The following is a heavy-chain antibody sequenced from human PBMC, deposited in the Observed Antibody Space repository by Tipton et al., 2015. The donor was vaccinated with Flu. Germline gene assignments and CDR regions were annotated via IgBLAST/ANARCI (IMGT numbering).Heavy chain of an antibody. CDR2: MSASGSS. V-gene: IGHV4-4*07. CDR1: GDSMSSFY. J-gene: IGHJ1*01. D-gene: IGHD1-26*01. CDR3: ARYGTYDGSRYFQH. Sequence: LRLSCTVSGDSMSSFYWTWIRQPAGKGLEWVGRMSASGSSKYKPSLKSRVTMSVDTSKNQFSLRLTSVTSADTAVYYCARYGTYDGSRYFQHWGQGTLVTVSS.